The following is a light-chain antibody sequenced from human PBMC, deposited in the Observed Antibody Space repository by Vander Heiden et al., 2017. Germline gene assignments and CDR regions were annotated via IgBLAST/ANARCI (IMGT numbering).Light chain of an antibody. CDR2: WAS. Sequence: DTVITESPDSLPVSLAESATINCKSSHTVLYSSNNKNYLAWYQQKPGQPPKLLIYWASTRDSGVPDRVSGSGSGTDFTLTISSLQAEDVAVYYCQRYYRTPMYTFGQGTKLEIK. CDR3: QRYYRTPMYT. V-gene: IGKV4-1*01. CDR1: HTVLYSSNNKNY. J-gene: IGKJ2*01.